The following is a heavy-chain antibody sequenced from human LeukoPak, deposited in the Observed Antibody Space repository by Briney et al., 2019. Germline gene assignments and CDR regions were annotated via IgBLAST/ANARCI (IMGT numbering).Heavy chain of an antibody. J-gene: IGHJ3*02. CDR1: GGSISSYY. D-gene: IGHD6-19*01. V-gene: IGHV4-4*07. CDR3: ARHEQFHDAFDI. Sequence: SETLSLTCTVSGGSISSYYWSWIRQPAGKGLEWIGRIYTSGSTNYNPSLKSRVTISVDTSKNQFSLKLSSVTAADTAVYYCARHEQFHDAFDIWGQGTMVTVSS. CDR2: IYTSGST.